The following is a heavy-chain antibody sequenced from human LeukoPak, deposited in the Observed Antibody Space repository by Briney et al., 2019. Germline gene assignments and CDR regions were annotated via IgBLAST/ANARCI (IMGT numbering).Heavy chain of an antibody. CDR1: GGSINSYY. D-gene: IGHD4-17*01. J-gene: IGHJ4*02. Sequence: SETLSLTCTVSGGSINSYYWSWIRQPPGKGLEWIGYIYYSGRTNYNPSLKSRVTISIDTSKNQFSLKLSSVTAADTAVYYCARDSYGDANFDSWGQGTLVTVSS. CDR2: IYYSGRT. V-gene: IGHV4-59*12. CDR3: ARDSYGDANFDS.